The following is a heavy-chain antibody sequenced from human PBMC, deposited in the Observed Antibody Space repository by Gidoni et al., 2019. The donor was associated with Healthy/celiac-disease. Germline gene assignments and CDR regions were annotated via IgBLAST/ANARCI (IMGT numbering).Heavy chain of an antibody. CDR2: ISYDGSNK. D-gene: IGHD2-2*01. Sequence: QVQLVESGGGAVQPGRSLRRSCAASGFTCSSYGMHWVRQAPGKGLGWVAVISYDGSNKYYADSVKGRFTISRDNSKTTLYLQMNSLRAEDTAVYYCAKEDCSSTSCYGYYYYGMDVWGQGTTVTVSS. CDR3: AKEDCSSTSCYGYYYYGMDV. CDR1: GFTCSSYG. V-gene: IGHV3-30*18. J-gene: IGHJ6*02.